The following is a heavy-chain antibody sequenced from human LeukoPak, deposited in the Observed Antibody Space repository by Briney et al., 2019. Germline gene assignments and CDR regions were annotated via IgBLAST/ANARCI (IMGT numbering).Heavy chain of an antibody. D-gene: IGHD3-10*01. Sequence: PGGSLRLSCAASGFTFSSYWMSWVRQAPGKGLEWVANIKQDGSEKYYVDSVKGRFTISRDNAKNSLYLQMNSLKTEDTAVYYCTRDSPYGSGTHYAKLYDYWGQGTLVIVSS. V-gene: IGHV3-7*03. CDR1: GFTFSSYW. CDR2: IKQDGSEK. CDR3: TRDSPYGSGTHYAKLYDY. J-gene: IGHJ4*02.